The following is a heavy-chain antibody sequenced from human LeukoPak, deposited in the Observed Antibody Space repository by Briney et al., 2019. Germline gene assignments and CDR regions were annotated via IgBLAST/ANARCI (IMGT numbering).Heavy chain of an antibody. V-gene: IGHV1-2*02. D-gene: IGHD4-17*01. Sequence: ASVNVCCKASGYTFTGYYMHWVRQAPGQGVEWMGWINPNSGGTNYAQKFQGRVTMTTDTSISTAYMQLSRLRSDDTAVYYCARDYGDYGGLDYWGQGTLVTVSS. CDR2: INPNSGGT. CDR3: ARDYGDYGGLDY. CDR1: GYTFTGYY. J-gene: IGHJ4*02.